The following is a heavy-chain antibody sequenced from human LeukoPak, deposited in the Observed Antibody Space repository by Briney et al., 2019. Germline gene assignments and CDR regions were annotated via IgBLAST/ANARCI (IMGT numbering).Heavy chain of an antibody. J-gene: IGHJ3*02. CDR3: AREGAYYYDSSGSTLPDAFDI. Sequence: ASVKVSCKASGYTFTGYYMHWVRQAPGQGLEWMGWINPNSGGTNYAQKFQGRVTMTRDTSISTAYMELSRLRSDDTAVYYCAREGAYYYDSSGSTLPDAFDIWGQGTMVTVSS. V-gene: IGHV1-2*02. CDR1: GYTFTGYY. CDR2: INPNSGGT. D-gene: IGHD3-22*01.